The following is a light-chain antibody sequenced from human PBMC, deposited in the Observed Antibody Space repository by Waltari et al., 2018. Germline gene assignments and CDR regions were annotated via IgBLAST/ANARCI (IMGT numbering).Light chain of an antibody. CDR3: QQYYATPWT. CDR2: WAS. J-gene: IGKJ1*01. CDR1: QSLLYNSNNKNY. Sequence: DIVMTQSPDSLAVSLGERATINCTSRQSLLYNSNNKNYLAWFQQKPGQPPKLLIYWASTRESGVPDRFSGSGSGTDFTLTISSLQAEDVAVYYCQQYYATPWTFGQGTKVEIK. V-gene: IGKV4-1*01.